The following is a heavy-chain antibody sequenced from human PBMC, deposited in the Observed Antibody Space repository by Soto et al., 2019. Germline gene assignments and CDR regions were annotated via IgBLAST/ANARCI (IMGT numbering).Heavy chain of an antibody. CDR1: GFTFSSYS. D-gene: IGHD3-22*01. CDR2: ISSSSSTI. J-gene: IGHJ4*02. Sequence: EVQLVESGGGLVQPGGSLRLSCAASGFTFSSYSMNWVRQAPGKGLEWVSYISSSSSTIYYADSVKGRFTIYRDNAKNSLYLQMNSLRDEDTAVYYCARDRYDSSGYEAPFAYWGQGTLVTVSS. V-gene: IGHV3-48*02. CDR3: ARDRYDSSGYEAPFAY.